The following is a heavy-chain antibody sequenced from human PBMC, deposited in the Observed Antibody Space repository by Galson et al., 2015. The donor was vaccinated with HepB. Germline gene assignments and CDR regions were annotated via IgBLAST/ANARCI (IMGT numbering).Heavy chain of an antibody. D-gene: IGHD5-24*01. CDR3: ARAGGRWLQPKGFQH. Sequence: SVKVSCKASGYTFTSYAMHWVRQAPGQRLEWMGWINPNSGNTGYAQKFQGRVTMTRNTSISTAYMELSSLRSEDAAVYYCARAGGRWLQPKGFQHWGQGTLVTVSS. CDR1: GYTFTSYA. V-gene: IGHV1-8*02. CDR2: INPNSGNT. J-gene: IGHJ1*01.